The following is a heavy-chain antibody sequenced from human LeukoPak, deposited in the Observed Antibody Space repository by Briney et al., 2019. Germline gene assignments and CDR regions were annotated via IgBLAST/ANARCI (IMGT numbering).Heavy chain of an antibody. CDR1: GYTFTGYY. J-gene: IGHJ4*02. Sequence: ASVKVSCKASGYTFTGYYMHWVRQAPGQGLEWMGWINPNSGGTNYAQKFQGRVTMTRDTSISTAYMELSRLRSDDTAVYYCARVNRITIFGVATRTFDYWGQGTLVTVSS. CDR2: INPNSGGT. V-gene: IGHV1-2*02. CDR3: ARVNRITIFGVATRTFDY. D-gene: IGHD3-3*01.